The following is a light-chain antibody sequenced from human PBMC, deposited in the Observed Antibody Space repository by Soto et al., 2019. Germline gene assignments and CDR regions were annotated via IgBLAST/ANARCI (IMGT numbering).Light chain of an antibody. CDR2: GAS. Sequence: TQSPSSLSASVGDRVTITCRASQGIRNDLGWYQQKPGQAPRLLIYGASNRATGIPDRFSGSGSGTDFTLTISGLEPEDFAVYYCQQYGTSLFTFGGGTRVEIK. CDR1: QGIRND. J-gene: IGKJ4*01. CDR3: QQYGTSLFT. V-gene: IGKV3-20*01.